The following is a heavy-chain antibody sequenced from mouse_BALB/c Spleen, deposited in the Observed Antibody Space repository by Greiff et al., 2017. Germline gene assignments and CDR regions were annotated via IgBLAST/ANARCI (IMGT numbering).Heavy chain of an antibody. V-gene: IGHV1-9*01. D-gene: IGHD2-10*01. J-gene: IGHJ2*01. CDR1: GYTFSSYW. Sequence: QVQLQQSGAELMKPGASVKISCKASGYTFSSYWIEWVKQRPGHGLEWIGEILPGSGSTNYNEKFKGKATFTADTSSNTAYMQLSSLTSEDSAVYYCARETYYGNYYFDYWGQGTTVTVSS. CDR3: ARETYYGNYYFDY. CDR2: ILPGSGST.